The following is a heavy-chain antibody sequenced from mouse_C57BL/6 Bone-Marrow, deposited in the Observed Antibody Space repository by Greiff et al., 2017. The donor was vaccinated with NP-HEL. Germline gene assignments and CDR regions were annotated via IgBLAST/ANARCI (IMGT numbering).Heavy chain of an antibody. CDR3: ARWPMITTTRREFYAMDY. CDR1: GYTFTSYW. J-gene: IGHJ4*01. V-gene: IGHV1-76*01. CDR2: IYPGSGNT. D-gene: IGHD2-4*01. Sequence: QVQLQQPGAELVKPGASVKLSCKASGYTFTSYWMHWVKQRPGQGLEWIARIYPGSGNTYYNEKFKGKATLTAEKSSSTAYMQLSSLTSEDSAVYFCARWPMITTTRREFYAMDYWGQGTSVTVSS.